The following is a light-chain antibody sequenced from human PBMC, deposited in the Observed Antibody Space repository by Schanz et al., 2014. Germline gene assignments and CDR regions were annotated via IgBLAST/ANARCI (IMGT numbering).Light chain of an antibody. V-gene: IGLV2-14*01. CDR2: DVS. CDR3: QSYDSSLSGSV. CDR1: SSDVGGYNY. J-gene: IGLJ2*01. Sequence: QSALTQPASVSGSPGQSITISCTGTSSDVGGYNYVSWYQQHPGRAPKLMIYDVSYRPSGVSNRFSGSKSGNTASLTISGLQAEDEGDYYCQSYDSSLSGSVFGGGTKVTVL.